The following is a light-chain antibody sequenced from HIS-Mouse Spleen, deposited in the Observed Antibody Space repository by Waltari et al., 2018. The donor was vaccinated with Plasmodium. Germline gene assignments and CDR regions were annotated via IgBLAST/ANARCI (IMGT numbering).Light chain of an antibody. CDR2: WAS. J-gene: IGKJ4*01. CDR1: QSVLYSSNNKNY. CDR3: QQYYSTPLT. Sequence: DNVMTQSPDSLAVSLGARATINCKSSQSVLYSSNNKNYLAWYQQKPGQPPKLLIYWASTRESGVPDRFSGSGSGTDFTLTISSLQAEDVAVYYCQQYYSTPLTFGGGTKVEIK. V-gene: IGKV4-1*01.